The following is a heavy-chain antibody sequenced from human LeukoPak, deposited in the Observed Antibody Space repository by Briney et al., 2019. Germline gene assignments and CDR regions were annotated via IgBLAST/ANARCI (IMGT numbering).Heavy chain of an antibody. V-gene: IGHV4-34*01. Sequence: PSETLSLTCGVSTGSLSGYYWRWIRQPPGGGLEWIGEINYSGSPNYNPSLKSRVTISGDTSKKQSSLNLTSVTAADTGVYYCARGVDLWGRGTPVTVSS. J-gene: IGHJ2*01. CDR1: TGSLSGYY. CDR2: INYSGSP. CDR3: ARGVDL.